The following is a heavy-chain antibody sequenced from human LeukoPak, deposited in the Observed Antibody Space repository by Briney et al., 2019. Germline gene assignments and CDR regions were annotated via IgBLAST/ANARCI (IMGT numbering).Heavy chain of an antibody. CDR3: ARDRHSSAGY. Sequence: GGSLRLSCEASGFTFSIFTMSWVRQAPGRGLEWVSSISSSSSYIYYADSVKGRFTISRDNAKNSLYLQMNSLRAEDTAVYYCARDRHSSAGYWGQGTLVTVSS. CDR1: GFTFSIFT. V-gene: IGHV3-21*01. J-gene: IGHJ4*02. CDR2: ISSSSSYI. D-gene: IGHD6-19*01.